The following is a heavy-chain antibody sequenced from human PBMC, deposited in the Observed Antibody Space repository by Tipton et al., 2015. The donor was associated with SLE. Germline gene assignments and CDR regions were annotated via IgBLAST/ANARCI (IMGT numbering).Heavy chain of an antibody. CDR1: GGSISSGSYY. D-gene: IGHD4-11*01. V-gene: IGHV4-61*09. Sequence: TLSLTCTVSGGSISSGSYYWSWIRQPAGKGLEWIGYIYTSGSTNYNPSLKSRVTISVDTSKNQFSLKLSSVTAADTAVYYCARVGDYSNYRDYWGQGTLVTFS. CDR2: IYTSGST. CDR3: ARVGDYSNYRDY. J-gene: IGHJ4*02.